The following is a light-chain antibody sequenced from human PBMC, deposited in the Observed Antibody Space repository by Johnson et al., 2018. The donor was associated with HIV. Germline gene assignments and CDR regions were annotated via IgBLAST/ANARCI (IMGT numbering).Light chain of an antibody. Sequence: YVLTQPPSVSVSPGQTASITCSGDKLGDKYACWYQQKPGQSPVLVIYQDSKRPSGIPDRFSGSKSGTSATLGLTGLQTGDEADYYCGTWDSSLSALYVFGTGTKVTVL. V-gene: IGLV3-1*01. CDR1: KLGDKY. CDR2: QDS. CDR3: GTWDSSLSALYV. J-gene: IGLJ1*01.